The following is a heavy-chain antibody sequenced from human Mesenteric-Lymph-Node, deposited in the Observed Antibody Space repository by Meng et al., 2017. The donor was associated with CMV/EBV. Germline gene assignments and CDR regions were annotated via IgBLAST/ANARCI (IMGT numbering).Heavy chain of an antibody. D-gene: IGHD1-1*01. V-gene: IGHV1-2*06. CDR1: GYSFTGYS. CDR3: GRGQQTFDP. Sequence: QVQLVQSGAEVKKPGASVKVSCKASGYSFTGYSIHWVRQAPGQGLEWMGRISPNTGDTIYEENFQGGVTMTRDTSINTAYMELSSLTSDDTAVYYCGRGQQTFDPWGQGTLVTVSS. CDR2: ISPNTGDT. J-gene: IGHJ5*02.